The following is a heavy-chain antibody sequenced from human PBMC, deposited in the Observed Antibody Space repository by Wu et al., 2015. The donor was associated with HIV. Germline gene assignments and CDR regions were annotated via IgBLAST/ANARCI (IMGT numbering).Heavy chain of an antibody. J-gene: IGHJ6*03. D-gene: IGHD6-13*01. CDR1: GGTFSSYA. Sequence: QVQLVQSGAEVKKPGSSVKVSCKASGGTFSSYAISWVRQAPGQGLEWMGGIIPIFGTANYAQKFQGRVTITADESTSTAYMELSSLRSEDTAVYYCARGASAAQQLVSFSSIMGPLRGYYYYMDVWGKGTTVTVSS. CDR3: ARGASAAQQLVSFSSIMGPLRGYYYYMDV. V-gene: IGHV1-69*01. CDR2: IIPIFGTA.